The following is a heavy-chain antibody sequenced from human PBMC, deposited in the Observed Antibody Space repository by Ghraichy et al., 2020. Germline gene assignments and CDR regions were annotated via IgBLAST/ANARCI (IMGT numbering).Heavy chain of an antibody. CDR2: IYSGGST. Sequence: GESLNISCAASGFTVSSNYMSWVRQAPGKGLEWVSVIYSGGSTYYADSVKGRFTISRDNSKNTLYLQMNSLRAEDTAVYYCTTELELLGYWGQGTLVTVSS. J-gene: IGHJ4*02. V-gene: IGHV3-66*01. CDR3: TTELELLGY. D-gene: IGHD1-7*01. CDR1: GFTVSSNY.